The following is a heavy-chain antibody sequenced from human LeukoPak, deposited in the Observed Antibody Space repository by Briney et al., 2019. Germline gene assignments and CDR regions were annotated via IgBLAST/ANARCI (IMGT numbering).Heavy chain of an antibody. Sequence: GGSLRLSCAASGFTFSSYGMHWVRQAPGKGLEWVAFIRHDGSNKYYADSVKGRFTISRDNSKNTLYLQMNSLRAEDTAVYYCARGEDSSGYRNWFDPWGQGTLVTVSS. CDR1: GFTFSSYG. V-gene: IGHV3-30*02. CDR3: ARGEDSSGYRNWFDP. D-gene: IGHD3-22*01. J-gene: IGHJ5*02. CDR2: IRHDGSNK.